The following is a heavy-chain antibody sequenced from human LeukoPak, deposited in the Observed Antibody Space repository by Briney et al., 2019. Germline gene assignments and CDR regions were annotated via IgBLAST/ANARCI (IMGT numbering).Heavy chain of an antibody. V-gene: IGHV1-2*02. CDR2: INPNSGGT. D-gene: IGHD3-10*01. J-gene: IGHJ4*02. CDR1: GYTFTGYY. Sequence: ASVKVSCKASGYTFTGYYMHWVRQAPGQGLEWMGWINPNSGGTNYAQKFQGSVTMTRDTSISTVYMELSRLTFDDTAVHYCARNYYGSGRYYNIGAFWGQGTLVTVSS. CDR3: ARNYYGSGRYYNIGAF.